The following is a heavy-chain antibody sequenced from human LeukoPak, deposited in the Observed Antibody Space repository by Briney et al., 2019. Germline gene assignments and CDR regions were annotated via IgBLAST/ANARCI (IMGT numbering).Heavy chain of an antibody. J-gene: IGHJ4*02. CDR3: ARDVYDSSGYYPGY. D-gene: IGHD3-22*01. CDR2: ISAYNGNT. Sequence: GASVKVSCKASGGTFSSYAISWVRQAPGQGLEWMRWISAYNGNTNYAQKLQGRVTMTTDTSTSTAYMELRSLRSDDTAVYYCARDVYDSSGYYPGYWGQGTLVTVSS. V-gene: IGHV1-18*01. CDR1: GGTFSSYA.